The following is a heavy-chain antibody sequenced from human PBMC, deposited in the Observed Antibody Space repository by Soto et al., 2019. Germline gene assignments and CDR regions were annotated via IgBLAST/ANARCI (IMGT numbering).Heavy chain of an antibody. V-gene: IGHV3-23*01. Sequence: GGSLRLSCAASGFGFSTHALTWVRQAPGKGLEWLSSITNTGLTTHYADSVKGRFTISRDNAKNSLYLQMNSLRAEDTALYYCAKDKSPGGRDSGWFDPWGQGTLVTVSS. CDR3: AKDKSPGGRDSGWFDP. CDR2: ITNTGLTT. J-gene: IGHJ5*02. CDR1: GFGFSTHA. D-gene: IGHD4-17*01.